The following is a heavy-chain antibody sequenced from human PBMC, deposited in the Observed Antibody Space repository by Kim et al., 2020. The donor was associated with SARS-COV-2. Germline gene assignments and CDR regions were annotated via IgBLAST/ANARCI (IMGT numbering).Heavy chain of an antibody. Sequence: SGSTNSNPSLKRRVTISVDTSKNQFSLKLSSVTAADTAVYYCARGRYIDLWGRGTLVTVSS. CDR2: SGST. J-gene: IGHJ2*01. CDR3: ARGRYIDL. V-gene: IGHV4-59*09.